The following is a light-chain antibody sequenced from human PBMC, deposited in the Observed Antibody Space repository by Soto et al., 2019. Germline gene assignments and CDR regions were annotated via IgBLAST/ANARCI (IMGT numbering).Light chain of an antibody. Sequence: EIVMTQSPATLSVSPGERATLSCRASQSISSNLAWYQQKPGQAPRLLIYGASTTATGIPARFSGSGSGTEFTLTISSLQCEDFAVYYCQQYNNWPFTFGQGTKLEIK. CDR2: GAS. CDR1: QSISSN. CDR3: QQYNNWPFT. J-gene: IGKJ2*01. V-gene: IGKV3-15*01.